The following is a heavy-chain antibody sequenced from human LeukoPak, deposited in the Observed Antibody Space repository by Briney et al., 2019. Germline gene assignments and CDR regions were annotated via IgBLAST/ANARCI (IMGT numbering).Heavy chain of an antibody. CDR2: ISGSGGST. Sequence: PGGSLRLSCAASGFTFSSYAMSWVRQAPGKGLEWVSAISGSGGSTYYADSVKGRFTISRDNSKNTLYLQMNSLRAEDTAVYYCAKGGYGDYVMYYFDYWGQGTLVTVSS. CDR1: GFTFSSYA. CDR3: AKGGYGDYVMYYFDY. J-gene: IGHJ4*02. V-gene: IGHV3-23*01. D-gene: IGHD4-17*01.